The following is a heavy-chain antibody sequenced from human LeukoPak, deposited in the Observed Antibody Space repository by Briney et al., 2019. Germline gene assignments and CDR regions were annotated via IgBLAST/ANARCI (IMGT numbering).Heavy chain of an antibody. CDR1: GFTFSSYG. J-gene: IGHJ4*02. V-gene: IGHV3-23*01. CDR3: SFDVYYFGY. CDR2: ISGGGGNT. D-gene: IGHD3-16*01. Sequence: GGSLRLSCAGSGFTFSSYGMIWVRQAPGKGLEWVSAISGGGGNTYYANSVKGRFTISRDNSKNTLYLQMNSLRAEDTAVYYCSFDVYYFGYWGQGTLVTVSS.